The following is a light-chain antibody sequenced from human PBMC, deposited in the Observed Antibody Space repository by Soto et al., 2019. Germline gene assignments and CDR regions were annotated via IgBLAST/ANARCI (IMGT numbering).Light chain of an antibody. J-gene: IGKJ4*01. CDR2: GAS. CDR3: QQYDNLPLT. V-gene: IGKV3-15*01. CDR1: QSVRSN. Sequence: EVELTQSPDILSVSPGETATLSCRASQSVRSNLAWYQQKPGQAPRLLIYGASTRATGIPARFSGSGSGREFTLTISSLQSEDIATYYCQQYDNLPLTFGGGTKVEIK.